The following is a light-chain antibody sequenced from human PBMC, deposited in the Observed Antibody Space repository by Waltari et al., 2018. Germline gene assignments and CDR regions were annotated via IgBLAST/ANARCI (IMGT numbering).Light chain of an antibody. V-gene: IGLV8-61*01. Sequence: QTVVTQEPSLSVSPGGTVTLTCALRPGSTPRPSYPSWYQQSPGQTPRTLVYKANIRSSGVPDRFSGSVLGNKAVLIITGAQAEDESTYYCLLYMGSGIWVFGGGTKLTVL. CDR3: LLYMGSGIWV. CDR2: KAN. CDR1: PGSTPRPSY. J-gene: IGLJ3*02.